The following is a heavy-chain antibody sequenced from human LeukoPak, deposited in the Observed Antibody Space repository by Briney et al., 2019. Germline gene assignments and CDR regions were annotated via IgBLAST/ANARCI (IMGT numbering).Heavy chain of an antibody. V-gene: IGHV1-2*02. CDR1: GYTFTGYY. Sequence: ASVKVSCKASGYTFTGYYMHWVRQAPGQGLEWMGWINPNSGGTNYAQKFQGRVTMTRDTSISTAYMELNRLRSDDTALYYCARGIGYCSVTSCSDYFQHWGQGTLVTVSS. J-gene: IGHJ1*01. D-gene: IGHD2-2*01. CDR2: INPNSGGT. CDR3: ARGIGYCSVTSCSDYFQH.